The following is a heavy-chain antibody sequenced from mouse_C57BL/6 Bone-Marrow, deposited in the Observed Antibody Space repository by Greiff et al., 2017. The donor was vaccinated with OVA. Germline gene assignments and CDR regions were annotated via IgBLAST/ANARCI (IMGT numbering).Heavy chain of an antibody. Sequence: QVQLKQSGAELVKPGASVKLSCKASGYTFTSYWMQWVKQRPGQGLEWIGEIDPSDSYTNYNQKFKGKATLTVDTSSSTAYMQLSSLTSEDSAVYYCARIYDGYLAWFAYWGQGTLVTVSA. CDR1: GYTFTSYW. V-gene: IGHV1-50*01. J-gene: IGHJ3*01. CDR2: IDPSDSYT. D-gene: IGHD2-3*01. CDR3: ARIYDGYLAWFAY.